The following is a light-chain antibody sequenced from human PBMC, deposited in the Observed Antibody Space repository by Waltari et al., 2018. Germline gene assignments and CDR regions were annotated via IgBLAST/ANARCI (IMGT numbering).Light chain of an antibody. J-gene: IGKJ5*01. CDR3: QHLNSYPIT. CDR2: AAS. Sequence: IQLTQSPSFLSASVGDRVTITCRASQYISSYLAWYQQKPGKAPKLLIYAASTLQSGVPSRFSGSGSGTEFTLTISSLQPEDFATYYCQHLNSYPITFGQGTRLEIK. CDR1: QYISSY. V-gene: IGKV1-9*01.